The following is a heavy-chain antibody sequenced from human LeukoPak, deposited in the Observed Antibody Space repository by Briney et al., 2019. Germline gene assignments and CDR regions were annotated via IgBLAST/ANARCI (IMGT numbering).Heavy chain of an antibody. D-gene: IGHD6-13*01. CDR3: ARGYSSSWWFDP. CDR2: IYTSGST. J-gene: IGHJ5*02. V-gene: IGHV4-4*09. Sequence: SETLSLTCTVSGGSISSYYWSWIRQPPGKGLEWIGYIYTSGSTNYNPSLKSRVTISVDTSKNQFSLKLSSVTAADTAVYYCARGYSSSWWFDPWGRGTLVTVSS. CDR1: GGSISSYY.